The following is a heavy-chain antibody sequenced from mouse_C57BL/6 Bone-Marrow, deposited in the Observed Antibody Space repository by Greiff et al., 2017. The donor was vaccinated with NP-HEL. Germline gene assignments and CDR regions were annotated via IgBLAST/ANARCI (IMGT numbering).Heavy chain of an antibody. CDR3: ARQLRAWFAY. Sequence: EVQLQESGPGLVKPSQSLSLTCSVTGYSITSGYYWNWLRQFPGNKLEWMGYISYDGSNNYNPSLKNRISITRDTSKNQFFLKLNSVTTEDTATYYCARQLRAWFAYWGQGTLVTVSA. D-gene: IGHD3-2*02. CDR1: GYSITSGYY. V-gene: IGHV3-6*01. CDR2: ISYDGSN. J-gene: IGHJ3*01.